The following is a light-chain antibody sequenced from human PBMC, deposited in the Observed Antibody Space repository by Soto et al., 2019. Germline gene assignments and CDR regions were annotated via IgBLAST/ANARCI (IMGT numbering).Light chain of an antibody. J-gene: IGKJ5*01. V-gene: IGKV3-11*01. CDR2: DAS. CDR3: QQRSDWPPVIT. CDR1: QSFSSY. Sequence: EIVLTQSPATLSLSPGERATLSCRASQSFSSYLAWYQQKPGQAPRLLIYDASKRATGIPARFSGRGSGTDFSLSLSCLEPEDFAVYYCQQRSDWPPVITFGQETRLEIK.